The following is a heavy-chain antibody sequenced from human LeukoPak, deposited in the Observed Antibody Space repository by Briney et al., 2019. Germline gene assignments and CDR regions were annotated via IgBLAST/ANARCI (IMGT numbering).Heavy chain of an antibody. CDR2: IYYSGST. Sequence: SSETLSLTCTVSGGSISSYYWSWIRQPPGKGLEWIGYIYYSGSTNYNPSLKSRVTISVDTSKDQFSLKLSSVTAADTAVYYCARDRVGVVVPLKDYYYYMDVWGKGTTVTVSS. CDR1: GGSISSYY. CDR3: ARDRVGVVVPLKDYYYYMDV. V-gene: IGHV4-59*01. J-gene: IGHJ6*03. D-gene: IGHD2-2*01.